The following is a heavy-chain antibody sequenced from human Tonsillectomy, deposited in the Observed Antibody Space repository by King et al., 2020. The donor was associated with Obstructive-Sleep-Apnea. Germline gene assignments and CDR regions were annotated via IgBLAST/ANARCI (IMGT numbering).Heavy chain of an antibody. J-gene: IGHJ4*02. CDR2: ISSDGSTG. CDR1: GSTFSNYG. V-gene: IGHV3-30*18. D-gene: IGHD3-10*01. CDR3: AKRGGSGSFFSFDY. Sequence: QVQLVESGGGVVQPGRSLSLSCAASGSTFSNYGMHWVRQAPGKGLEWVAGISSDGSTGYYADSVKGRFTISRDHSKNTLYLKMNSLRAEDTAVYYCAKRGGSGSFFSFDYWGQGTLVTVSS.